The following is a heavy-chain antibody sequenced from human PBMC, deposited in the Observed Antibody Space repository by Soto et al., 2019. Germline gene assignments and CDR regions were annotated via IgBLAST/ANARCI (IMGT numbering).Heavy chain of an antibody. D-gene: IGHD3-3*01. CDR1: GTPINRADFN. V-gene: IGHV4-30-4*01. CDR2: IYYSGTT. Sequence: QLREPGPGLVNPSQTLSLTCTVSGTPINRADFNGTGIRHPPGKALKWIGYIYYSGTTFNNPSLRSRISMSVDTSKNQFSLRLNSVTAADTAVYYCARGYDFAGFSPYGLDVWGQGTTVTVSS. CDR3: ARGYDFAGFSPYGLDV. J-gene: IGHJ6*02.